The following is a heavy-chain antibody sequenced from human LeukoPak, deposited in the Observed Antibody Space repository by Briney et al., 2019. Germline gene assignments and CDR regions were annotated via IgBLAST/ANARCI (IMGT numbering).Heavy chain of an antibody. Sequence: GGSLRLFCAASGFTFSSYSMNWVRQAPGKGLEWVSYISSSSSTIYYADSVKGRFTISRDNAKNSLYLQMNSLRAEDTAVYYCARADYSSGWYGDYWGQGTLVTVSS. CDR2: ISSSSSTI. CDR1: GFTFSSYS. CDR3: ARADYSSGWYGDY. J-gene: IGHJ4*02. D-gene: IGHD6-19*01. V-gene: IGHV3-48*01.